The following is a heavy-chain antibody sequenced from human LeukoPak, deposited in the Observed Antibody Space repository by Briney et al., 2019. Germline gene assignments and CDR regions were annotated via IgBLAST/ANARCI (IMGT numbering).Heavy chain of an antibody. Sequence: PGGSLRLSCATSGFTLSSYWMHWVRQVPGKGLEWLSRINNDGVSTSYADSVKGRFTISRDNAKNTLYLQMNSLRAEDTAIYYCVRDRGTYRPIDYWGQGTLVTVSS. CDR2: INNDGVST. D-gene: IGHD1-26*01. J-gene: IGHJ4*02. CDR1: GFTLSSYW. CDR3: VRDRGTYRPIDY. V-gene: IGHV3-74*01.